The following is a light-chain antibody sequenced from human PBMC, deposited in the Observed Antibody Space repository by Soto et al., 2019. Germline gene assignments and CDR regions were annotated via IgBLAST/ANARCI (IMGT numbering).Light chain of an antibody. V-gene: IGKV3-15*01. CDR2: GAS. J-gene: IGKJ1*01. CDR1: QSVKSS. CDR3: QQYNNWPWT. Sequence: EIMMTQSPATLSVSPGERATLSCRASQSVKSSLAWYQQKPGQAPRLLIYGASTRATGIPARFSGSGSGTEFTLTISSLQSVDFAVYSCQQYNNWPWTFGQGTKVDI.